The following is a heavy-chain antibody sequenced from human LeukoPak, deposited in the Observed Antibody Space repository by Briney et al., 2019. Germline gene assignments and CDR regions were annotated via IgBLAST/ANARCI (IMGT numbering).Heavy chain of an antibody. CDR2: ISSSSSYT. CDR1: GFTFSDYY. D-gene: IGHD2-15*01. CDR3: AREGSGGTTPDY. J-gene: IGHJ4*02. Sequence: VGSQRLSCAASGFTFSDYYMSWIRQAPGKGLEWVSYISSSSSYTNYADSVRGRFTISRDNAKNSLYLQMNSLRAEDTAVYYCAREGSGGTTPDYWGQGTLVTVSS. V-gene: IGHV3-11*05.